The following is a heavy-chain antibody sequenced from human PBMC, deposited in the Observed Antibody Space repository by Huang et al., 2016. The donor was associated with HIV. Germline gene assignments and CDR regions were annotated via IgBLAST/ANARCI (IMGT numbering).Heavy chain of an antibody. J-gene: IGHJ3*02. Sequence: QAQLVESGGGVVQPGRSVGLSCVASGFTFSDYGIHWVRQAPGKGLEWVSVISYNGTKIYYTDSVKGRFIISRDNSEKTVFLQMNSLRPEDTAVYYCAKMFYYDSGRSWLGDAFDMWGQGTMVTVSS. D-gene: IGHD3-22*01. V-gene: IGHV3-30*18. CDR1: GFTFSDYG. CDR3: AKMFYYDSGRSWLGDAFDM. CDR2: ISYNGTKI.